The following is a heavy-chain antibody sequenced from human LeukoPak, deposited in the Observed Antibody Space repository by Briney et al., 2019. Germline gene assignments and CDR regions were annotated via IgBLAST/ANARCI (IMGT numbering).Heavy chain of an antibody. Sequence: PSETLSLTCTVSGDSFSPYYWSWIRQPPGRGLEWIGYIYYSGNTNYNASLKSRVTISVDTSKNQFSLKLSSVTAADTAVYYCARDALGYYTNTGYPLLYYFDSWGQGTLVTVSS. V-gene: IGHV4-59*01. CDR1: GDSFSPYY. CDR3: ARDALGYYTNTGYPLLYYFDS. CDR2: IYYSGNT. D-gene: IGHD3-9*01. J-gene: IGHJ4*02.